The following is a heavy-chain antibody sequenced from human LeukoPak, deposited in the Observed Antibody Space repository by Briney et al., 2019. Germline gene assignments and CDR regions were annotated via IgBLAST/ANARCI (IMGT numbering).Heavy chain of an antibody. V-gene: IGHV4-39*07. D-gene: IGHD6-19*01. CDR3: ASGWAFDY. J-gene: IGHJ4*02. Sequence: SETLSLTCTVSGGSISSGGYYWSWIRQPPGKGLEWIGEINHSGSTNYNPSLKSRVTISVDTSKNQFSLKLSSVTAADTAVYYCASGWAFDYWGQGTLVTVSS. CDR2: INHSGST. CDR1: GGSISSGGYY.